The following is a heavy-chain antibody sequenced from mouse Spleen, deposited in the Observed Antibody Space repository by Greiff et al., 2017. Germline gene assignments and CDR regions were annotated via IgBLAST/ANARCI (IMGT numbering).Heavy chain of an antibody. J-gene: IGHJ3*01. CDR3: ARYPYGNYDAY. D-gene: IGHD2-10*02. Sequence: QVQLQQPGAELVKPGASVKLSCKASGYTFTSYWMHWVKQRPGRGLEWIGEINPSNGRTNYNEKFKSKATLTVDKSSSTAYMQLSSLTSEDSAVYYCARYPYGNYDAYWGQGTLVTVSA. CDR1: GYTFTSYW. V-gene: IGHV1S81*02. CDR2: INPSNGRT.